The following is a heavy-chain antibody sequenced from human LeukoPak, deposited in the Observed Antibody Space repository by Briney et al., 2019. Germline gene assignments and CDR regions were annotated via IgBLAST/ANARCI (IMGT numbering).Heavy chain of an antibody. D-gene: IGHD1-26*01. V-gene: IGHV4-4*02. CDR1: GGSISSTNW. Sequence: PSETLSLTCGVSGGSISSTNWYSWARQPPGQGLEWIGEISLSGRTHYNPSLKSRVTMSLDESKIHLALHLASVTAADTAVYYCSRESGPFSPFGHWGQGTLVAVTS. CDR2: ISLSGRT. J-gene: IGHJ4*02. CDR3: SRESGPFSPFGH.